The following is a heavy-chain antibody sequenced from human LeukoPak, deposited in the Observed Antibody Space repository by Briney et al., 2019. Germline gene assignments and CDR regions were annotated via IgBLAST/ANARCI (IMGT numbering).Heavy chain of an antibody. CDR1: GGTFSSYA. Sequence: ASVKVSCKASGGTFSSYAISWVRQAPGQGLEWMGRIIPILGIANYAQKFQGRVTITADTSTSTAYMELSSLRSEDTAVYYCARRYYDSSGYSLPFDYWAREPWSPSPQ. CDR3: ARRYYDSSGYSLPFDY. J-gene: IGHJ4*02. V-gene: IGHV1-69*04. CDR2: IIPILGIA. D-gene: IGHD3-22*01.